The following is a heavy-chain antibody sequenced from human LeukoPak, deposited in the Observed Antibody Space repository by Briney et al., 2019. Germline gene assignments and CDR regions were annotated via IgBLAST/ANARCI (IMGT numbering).Heavy chain of an antibody. CDR2: IYYSGST. Sequence: SETLSLTCTVSGGSISSYYWSWIRQPPGKGLEWIGYIYYSGSTNYNPSLKSRVTISVDTSKNQFSLKLSSVTAADTAVYYCARGSGRVSGWAQRRAEFDYWGQGTLVTVSS. CDR3: ARGSGRVSGWAQRRAEFDY. V-gene: IGHV4-59*01. J-gene: IGHJ4*02. CDR1: GGSISSYY. D-gene: IGHD6-19*01.